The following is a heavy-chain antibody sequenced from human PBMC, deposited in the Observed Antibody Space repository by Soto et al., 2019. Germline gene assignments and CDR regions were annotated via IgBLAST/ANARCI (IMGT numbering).Heavy chain of an antibody. CDR1: RYTFISYD. CDR2: MNPKSANT. Sequence: QVQLVQSGAEVKKPGASVKVSCKASRYTFISYDINWVRQATGQGLEWMGWMNPKSANTGYAQNFQGRVTMTRTTSISTAYMELRSLRSEATAVYYCARSPSWETTVTPNYFDYWGQGTLVTVSS. CDR3: ARSPSWETTVTPNYFDY. J-gene: IGHJ4*02. D-gene: IGHD4-4*01. V-gene: IGHV1-8*01.